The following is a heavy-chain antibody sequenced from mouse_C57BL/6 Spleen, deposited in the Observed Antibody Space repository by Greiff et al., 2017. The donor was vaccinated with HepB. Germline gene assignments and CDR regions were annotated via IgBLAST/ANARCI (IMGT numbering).Heavy chain of an antibody. CDR2: IYPGDGDT. CDR3: ARERGTHAMDY. CDR1: GYAFSSYW. V-gene: IGHV1-80*01. J-gene: IGHJ4*01. D-gene: IGHD2-14*01. Sequence: VQLQQSGAELVKPGASVKISCKASGYAFSSYWMNWVKQRPGKGLEWIGQIYPGDGDTNYNVKFKGKATLTADKSSSTAYMQLSSLTSEDSAVYFCARERGTHAMDYWGQGTSVTVSS.